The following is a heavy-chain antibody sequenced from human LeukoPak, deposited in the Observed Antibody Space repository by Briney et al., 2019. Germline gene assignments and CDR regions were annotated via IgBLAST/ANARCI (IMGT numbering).Heavy chain of an antibody. V-gene: IGHV3-15*01. CDR2: IKSKTDGGTT. CDR1: GFTFSNAW. D-gene: IGHD5-18*01. CDR3: TRHTSRSDTAMAPREAGMDV. Sequence: GGSLRLSCAASGFTFSNAWMSWVRQAPGKGLEWVGRIKSKTDGGTTDYAAPVKGRFTISRDDSKNTLYLQMNSLKTEDTAVYYCTRHTSRSDTAMAPREAGMDVWGKGTTVTVSS. J-gene: IGHJ6*04.